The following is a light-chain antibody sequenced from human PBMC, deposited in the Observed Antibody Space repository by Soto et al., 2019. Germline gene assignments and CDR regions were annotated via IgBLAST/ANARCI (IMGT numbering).Light chain of an antibody. Sequence: EIVLTQSPATLSLSPGERATLSCRASQSVSSYLAWYQQKPGQAPRLLIYDASTRATGIPASFSGSGSGTEFTLTISSLQSQDFAVYYCQQYYKWPLTFGGGTKVEI. CDR2: DAS. V-gene: IGKV3-15*01. J-gene: IGKJ4*01. CDR1: QSVSSY. CDR3: QQYYKWPLT.